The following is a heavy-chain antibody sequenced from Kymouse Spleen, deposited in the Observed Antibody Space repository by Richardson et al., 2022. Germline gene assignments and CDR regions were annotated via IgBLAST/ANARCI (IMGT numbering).Heavy chain of an antibody. V-gene: IGHV3-15*01. Sequence: EVQLVESGGGLVKPGGSLRLSCAASGFTFSNAWMSWVRQAPGKGLEWVGRIKSKTDGGTTDYAAPVKGRFTISRDDSKNTLYLQMNSLKTEDTAVYYCTTHDYGQGYFDYWGQGTLVTVSS. CDR2: IKSKTDGGTT. J-gene: IGHJ4*02. D-gene: IGHD4-17*01,IGHD4-23*01. CDR3: TTHDYGQGYFDY. CDR1: GFTFSNAW.